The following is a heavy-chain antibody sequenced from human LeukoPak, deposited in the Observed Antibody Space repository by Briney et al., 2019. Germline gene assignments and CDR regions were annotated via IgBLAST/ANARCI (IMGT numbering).Heavy chain of an antibody. J-gene: IGHJ3*02. D-gene: IGHD5-24*01. CDR3: AREMATIIDAFDI. CDR2: IYSGGST. V-gene: IGHV3-53*01. CDR1: GFTVSSNY. Sequence: PGGSLRLSCAASGFTVSSNYMSWVRQAPGKGLEWVSVIYSGGSTYYADSVKGRFTISRDNSKNTLYLQMNSLRAEDTAVYYCAREMATIIDAFDIWGQGTMVTVSS.